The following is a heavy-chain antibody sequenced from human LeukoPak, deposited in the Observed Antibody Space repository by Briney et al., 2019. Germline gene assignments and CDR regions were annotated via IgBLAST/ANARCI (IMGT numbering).Heavy chain of an antibody. CDR2: ISAYNGNT. V-gene: IGHV1-18*01. Sequence: ASVKVSCKASGYTFTSYGSSWVRQAPGQGLDWMGWISAYNGNTNYAQKLQGRVTMTTDTSTSTAYMELRSLRSDDTAVYYCARERIPWFRDQSRAEYFQHWGQGPLVTVSS. CDR3: ARERIPWFRDQSRAEYFQH. J-gene: IGHJ1*01. CDR1: GYTFTSYG. D-gene: IGHD3-10*01.